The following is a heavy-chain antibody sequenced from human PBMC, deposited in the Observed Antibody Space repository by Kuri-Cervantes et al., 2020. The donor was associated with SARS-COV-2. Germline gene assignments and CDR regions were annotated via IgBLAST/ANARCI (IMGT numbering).Heavy chain of an antibody. J-gene: IGHJ4*02. Sequence: GGSLRLSCEASGFTFSNSDMNWVRQAPGKGLEWVSGVSWNGSRTHYADSVKGRFIISRDNSRNFLYQQMNSLRPEDMAVYYCVRHKAAAGIVAPDWGQGTLVTVSS. V-gene: IGHV3-19*01. CDR3: VRHKAAAGIVAPD. CDR2: VSWNGSRT. CDR1: GFTFSNSD. D-gene: IGHD6-13*01.